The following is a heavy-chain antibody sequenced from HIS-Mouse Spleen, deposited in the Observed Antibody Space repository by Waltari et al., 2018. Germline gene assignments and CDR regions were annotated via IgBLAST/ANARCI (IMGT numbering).Heavy chain of an antibody. CDR1: GGSISSSSYY. V-gene: IGHV4-39*07. CDR3: ASRYSSSSQFGY. CDR2: IYYSGST. Sequence: QLQLQESGPGLVKPSETLSLTCTVSGGSISSSSYYWGWIRQPPGKGLEWIGSIYYSGSTYYNPSLKSRVTISVDTSKNQFSLKLGSVTAADTAVYYCASRYSSSSQFGYWGQGTLVTVSS. J-gene: IGHJ4*02. D-gene: IGHD6-6*01.